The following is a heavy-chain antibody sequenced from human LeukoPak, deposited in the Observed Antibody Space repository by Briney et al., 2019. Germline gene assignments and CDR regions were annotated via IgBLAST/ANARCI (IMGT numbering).Heavy chain of an antibody. Sequence: SETLSLTCTVSGGAISSSNWWSWVRQPPGKGLEWIGEIFHGGSTNYNPSLKSRVTISVDTSKNQFSLKLSSVTAADTAVYYCARHIPSPTTVAGTDYWGQGTLVTVSS. CDR2: IFHGGST. CDR3: ARHIPSPTTVAGTDY. J-gene: IGHJ4*02. D-gene: IGHD6-19*01. CDR1: GGAISSSNW. V-gene: IGHV4-4*02.